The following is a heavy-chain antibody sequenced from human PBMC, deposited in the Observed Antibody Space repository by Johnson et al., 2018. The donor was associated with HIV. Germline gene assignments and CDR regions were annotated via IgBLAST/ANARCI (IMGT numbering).Heavy chain of an antibody. CDR3: ARLYYYDSSGYYVGAFDI. CDR2: ISYDGSIK. J-gene: IGHJ3*02. D-gene: IGHD3-22*01. V-gene: IGHV3-30-3*01. CDR1: GFTFSSYP. Sequence: VQRVEFRGGVVQPGRSLTLSCAASGFTFSSYPMHWVRQAPGKVLEWVAVISYDGSIKYYADSVKARFNIYRDNSKNTLYLQMNSLRAEDTAVYYCARLYYYDSSGYYVGAFDIWGQGTMVTVSS.